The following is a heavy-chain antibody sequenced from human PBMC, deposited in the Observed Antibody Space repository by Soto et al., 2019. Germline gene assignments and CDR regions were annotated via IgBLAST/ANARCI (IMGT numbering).Heavy chain of an antibody. CDR1: GFTFINYA. V-gene: IGHV3-30-3*01. Sequence: QEQLVESGGGVVQPGRSLRLSCRVSGFTFINYAMHWVRQAPGKGLEWVALISGDGSNEYYADSVKGRFTISRDNSRNTLYLQMYSLRADDTAVYYCARHLSHLKTGWLDPWGQGTLVTVSS. CDR3: ARHLSHLKTGWLDP. CDR2: ISGDGSNE. J-gene: IGHJ5*02. D-gene: IGHD7-27*01.